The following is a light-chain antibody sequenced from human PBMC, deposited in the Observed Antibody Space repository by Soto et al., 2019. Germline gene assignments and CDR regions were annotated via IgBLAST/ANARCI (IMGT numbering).Light chain of an antibody. CDR2: AAS. Sequence: AIRMTQSPSSLSASTGDRVTITCRASQGISSYLAWYQQKPGKAPKLLIYAASTLQSGVPSRFSGSGSGTDFTLTISCLQSEDFATYYCQQYYSYLPTFSQGTKVEIK. J-gene: IGKJ1*01. CDR1: QGISSY. V-gene: IGKV1-8*01. CDR3: QQYYSYLPT.